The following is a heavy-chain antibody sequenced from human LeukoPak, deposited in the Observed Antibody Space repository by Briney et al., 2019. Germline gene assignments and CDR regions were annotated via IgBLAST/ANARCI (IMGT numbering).Heavy chain of an antibody. CDR1: GDKITNHG. Sequence: ASVKVSCKTSGDKITNHGISWVRQAPGQGLEWMGWISGYRGNTQYGQKFQGRVTLTTDTSTNVANMELRSLRPDDTAVYYCARDGELPYDAYNIWGQGTTVTVSS. CDR2: ISGYRGNT. D-gene: IGHD1-26*01. CDR3: ARDGELPYDAYNI. V-gene: IGHV1-18*01. J-gene: IGHJ3*02.